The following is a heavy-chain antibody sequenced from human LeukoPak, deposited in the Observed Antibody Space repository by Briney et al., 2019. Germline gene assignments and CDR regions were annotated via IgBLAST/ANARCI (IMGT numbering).Heavy chain of an antibody. J-gene: IGHJ4*02. D-gene: IGHD3-3*01. CDR1: GFTFSSYA. CDR2: ISGSGGST. Sequence: GGSLRLSCAASGFTFSSYAMSWVRQAPGKGLEWVSAISGSGGSTYYADSVKGRFTISRDNSKNTLYLQMNSLRAEDTAVYYCTTCVTIFGVVIHWGQGTPVTVSS. CDR3: TTCVTIFGVVIH. V-gene: IGHV3-23*01.